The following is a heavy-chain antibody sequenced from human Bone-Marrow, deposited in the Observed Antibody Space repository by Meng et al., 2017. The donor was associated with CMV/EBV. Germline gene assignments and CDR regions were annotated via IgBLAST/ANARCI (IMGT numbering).Heavy chain of an antibody. J-gene: IGHJ2*01. V-gene: IGHV2-5*01. D-gene: IGHD3-22*01. CDR2: IYWNDDK. CDR1: LSTSGVG. Sequence: LSTSGVGWGLIRQPPGKALEWLALIYWNDDKRYSPSLKSRLTITKDTSKNQVVLTMTNMDPVDTATYYCARIQYYYDSSGAYYWYFDLWGRGTLVTVSS. CDR3: ARIQYYYDSSGAYYWYFDL.